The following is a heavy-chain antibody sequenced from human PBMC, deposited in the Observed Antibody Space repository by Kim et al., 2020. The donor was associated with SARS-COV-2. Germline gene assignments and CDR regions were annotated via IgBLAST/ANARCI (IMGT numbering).Heavy chain of an antibody. V-gene: IGHV4-61*01. CDR2: VYYNGSP. CDR1: GVSVTSGSYY. Sequence: SETLSLTCTVSGVSVTSGSYYWNWIRQPPGKRLEWIGYVYYNGSPNYNPSLSGRVTTSVQTSKNQFSLKLNSVTAADTAVYYSASSDDYHDSSGYFDYWGQGTLDTVSS. CDR3: ASSDDYHDSSGYFDY. J-gene: IGHJ4*02. D-gene: IGHD3-22*01.